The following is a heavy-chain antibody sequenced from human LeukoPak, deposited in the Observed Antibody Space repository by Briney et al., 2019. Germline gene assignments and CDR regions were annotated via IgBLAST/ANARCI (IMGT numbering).Heavy chain of an antibody. CDR2: ISYDGSNK. V-gene: IGHV3-30-3*01. CDR1: GFTFSSYA. Sequence: GGSLRLSCAASGFTFSSYAMHWVRQAPGKGLEWVAVISYDGSNKYYADSVKGRFTISRDNSKNTLYLQMNSLRAEDTAVYYCAKDPNVLLWFGDPGTFDYWGQGTLVTVSS. D-gene: IGHD3-10*01. J-gene: IGHJ4*02. CDR3: AKDPNVLLWFGDPGTFDY.